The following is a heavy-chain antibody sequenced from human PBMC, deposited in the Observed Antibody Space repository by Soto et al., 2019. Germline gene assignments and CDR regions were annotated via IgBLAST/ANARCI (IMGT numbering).Heavy chain of an antibody. CDR1: GFTFSTHA. J-gene: IGHJ4*02. Sequence: EVQLVESGGGLVQPGGSLRLSCAVSGFTFSTHAMNWVRQAPGKGLEWVAYIHGTRSIIYYADSVKGRFTISGDNAKNSLFLQMVSLRDEDTAVYYCARDARNADYDYWGQGTLVTVSS. CDR3: ARDARNADYDY. CDR2: IHGTRSII. V-gene: IGHV3-48*02. D-gene: IGHD3-16*01.